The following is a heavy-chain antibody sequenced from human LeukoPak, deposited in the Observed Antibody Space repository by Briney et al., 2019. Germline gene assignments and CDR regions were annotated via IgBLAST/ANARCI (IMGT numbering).Heavy chain of an antibody. CDR3: ARLPLLWFGEPDY. D-gene: IGHD3-10*01. CDR1: GGSISSSGHY. CDR2: MIYTGST. V-gene: IGHV4-39*01. J-gene: IGHJ4*02. Sequence: SETLSLTCTVSGGSISSSGHYWGWIRQPPGKGLEWIGSMIYTGSTYYNPSLKSRITISVDTSKNQLSLKLTSVTAADTAIYYCARLPLLWFGEPDYWGQGTLVTVSS.